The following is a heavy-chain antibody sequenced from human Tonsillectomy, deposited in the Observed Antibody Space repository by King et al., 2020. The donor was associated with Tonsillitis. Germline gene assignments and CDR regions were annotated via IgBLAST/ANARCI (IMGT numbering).Heavy chain of an antibody. Sequence: DVQLVESGGGLVQPGGSLRLSCAASGFIFSTSAMSWVRQAPGKGLEWVAVIYCGGSSTYYADSVKGRFTISRDNSKNTLYLQMNSLRAEDTGVYYCVKDGATYYPIYYFDNWGQGTPVTVSS. CDR1: GFIFSTSA. CDR2: IYCGGSST. J-gene: IGHJ4*02. CDR3: VKDGATYYPIYYFDN. D-gene: IGHD1-26*01. V-gene: IGHV3-23*03.